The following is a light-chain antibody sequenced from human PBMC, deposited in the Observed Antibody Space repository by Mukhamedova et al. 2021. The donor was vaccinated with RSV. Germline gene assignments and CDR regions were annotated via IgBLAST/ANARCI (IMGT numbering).Light chain of an antibody. V-gene: IGKV3-20*01. Sequence: IYGASHRVAGIPDRFSGSGSGTDFTLTISRLEPEDFAVYFCQVYSKSPLLTFGQGTRLDIK. CDR2: GAS. CDR3: QVYSKSPLLT. J-gene: IGKJ5*01.